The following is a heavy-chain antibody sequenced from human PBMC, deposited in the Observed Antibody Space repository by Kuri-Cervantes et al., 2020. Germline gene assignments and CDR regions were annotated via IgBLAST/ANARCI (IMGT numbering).Heavy chain of an antibody. CDR1: GYTFTSYA. V-gene: IGHV1-3*01. Sequence: ASVKVSCKASGYTFTSYAMHWARQAPGQRLEWMGWINAGNGNTKYSQRFQGRVTITRDTSASTAYMELSSLRSEDTAVYYCARESSGWYANYYYYMDVWGKGTTVTVSS. J-gene: IGHJ6*03. CDR2: INAGNGNT. CDR3: ARESSGWYANYYYYMDV. D-gene: IGHD6-19*01.